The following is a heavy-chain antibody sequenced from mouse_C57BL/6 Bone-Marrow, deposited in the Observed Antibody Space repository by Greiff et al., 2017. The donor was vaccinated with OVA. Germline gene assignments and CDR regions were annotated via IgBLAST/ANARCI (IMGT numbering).Heavy chain of an antibody. CDR2: INPSTGGT. Sequence: VQLQQPGAELVKPGASVKISCKASGYSFTGYYMNWVKQSPEKSLEWIGEINPSTGGTTYNQKFKAKATLTVDKSSSTAYMQLKSLTSEDSAVYYCARDYYGSSLDYWGQGTTLTVSS. D-gene: IGHD1-1*01. CDR1: GYSFTGYY. J-gene: IGHJ2*01. CDR3: ARDYYGSSLDY. V-gene: IGHV1-42*01.